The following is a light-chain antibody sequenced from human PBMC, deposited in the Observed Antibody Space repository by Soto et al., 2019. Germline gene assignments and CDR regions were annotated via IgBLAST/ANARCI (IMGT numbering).Light chain of an antibody. V-gene: IGKV3-20*01. Sequence: EIVVTQSPGTLSLSPGERATLSCRASQSVSSSYLAWYQQKPGQAPRLLIYGASSMATGIPDRFSGSGSGTDFTLPISRLEPEDFEVYCCQPYASSLFTFGQRARLEIK. J-gene: IGKJ5*01. CDR1: QSVSSSY. CDR2: GAS. CDR3: QPYASSLFT.